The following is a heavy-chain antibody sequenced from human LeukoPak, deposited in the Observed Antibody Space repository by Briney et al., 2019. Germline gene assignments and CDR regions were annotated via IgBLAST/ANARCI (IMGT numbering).Heavy chain of an antibody. V-gene: IGHV3-23*01. D-gene: IGHD5-12*01. J-gene: IGHJ5*01. Sequence: GGSLRLSCAASGFSFSSCAMSWVRQAPGKGLKRVSAISGSGGSTYYADSVKGRFTISRDNSKNTLYLQMNSLRAEDTAVYSCAKDFGGYVMNWFDSWGQGTLVTVYS. CDR3: AKDFGGYVMNWFDS. CDR1: GFSFSSCA. CDR2: ISGSGGST.